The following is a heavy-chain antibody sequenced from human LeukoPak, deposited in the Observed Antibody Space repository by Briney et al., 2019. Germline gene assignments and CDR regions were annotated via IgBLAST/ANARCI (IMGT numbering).Heavy chain of an antibody. CDR3: ARHQYYYGLGSYTLDY. D-gene: IGHD3-10*01. Sequence: GESLKISCKGSGYSFTSYWIGWVRQMPGKGLEWMGIIYPGDSDTRYSPSFQGQVTISADKSISTAYLQWSSLKASDTAMHYCARHQYYYGLGSYTLDYWGQGTLVTVSS. J-gene: IGHJ4*02. CDR2: IYPGDSDT. V-gene: IGHV5-51*01. CDR1: GYSFTSYW.